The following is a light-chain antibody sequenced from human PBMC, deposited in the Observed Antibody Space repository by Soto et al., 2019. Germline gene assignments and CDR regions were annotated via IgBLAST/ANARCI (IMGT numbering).Light chain of an antibody. V-gene: IGKV3-15*01. CDR3: QQYSNWPEYT. CDR1: QSVGTT. J-gene: IGKJ2*01. CDR2: GAS. Sequence: EIVMTQSPATLSLSPGEGATLSCRASQSVGTTLAWYQQKPGQAPRLPIFGASTRVTGVPARFSGSGSGTEFTLSINSLQSDDFAVYYCQQYSNWPEYTFGQGTKVDIK.